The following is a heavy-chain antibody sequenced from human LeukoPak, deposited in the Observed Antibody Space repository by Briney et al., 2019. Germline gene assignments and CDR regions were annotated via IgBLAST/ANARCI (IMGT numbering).Heavy chain of an antibody. D-gene: IGHD3-16*01. CDR3: AKTLWGGFDY. Sequence: GGSLRLSCAASGFTFSNYAMTWVRQAPGKGLECVSDISGSGGTTYYADSVKGRFTISRDNSKNTLYLQMNSLTAEDTAVYYCAKTLWGGFDYWGQGSLVTVSS. CDR2: ISGSGGTT. J-gene: IGHJ4*02. V-gene: IGHV3-23*01. CDR1: GFTFSNYA.